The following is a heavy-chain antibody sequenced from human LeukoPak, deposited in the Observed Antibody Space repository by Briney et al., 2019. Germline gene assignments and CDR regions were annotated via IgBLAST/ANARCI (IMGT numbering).Heavy chain of an antibody. D-gene: IGHD5-12*01. V-gene: IGHV3-21*01. CDR2: ISSSSSYI. CDR3: ARVARSGMVATWDYYFDY. J-gene: IGHJ4*02. CDR1: GFTFSSYS. Sequence: GGSLRLSCAASGFTFSSYSMNWGRQAPGKGLEWVSSISSSSSYIYYADSVKGRFTISRDNAKNSLYLQMNSLRAEDTAVYYCARVARSGMVATWDYYFDYWGQGTLVTVSS.